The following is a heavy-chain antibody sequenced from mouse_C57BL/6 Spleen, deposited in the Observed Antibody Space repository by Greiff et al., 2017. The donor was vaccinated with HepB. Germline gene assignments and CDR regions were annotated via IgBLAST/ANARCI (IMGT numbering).Heavy chain of an antibody. CDR1: GYSFTGYY. CDR3: GYGSSYFDV. Sequence: EVQLQQSGPELVKPGASVKISCKASGYSFTGYYMNWVKQSPEKSLEWIGEINPSNGGTTYNQKFKAKATLTVDKSSSTAYMQLKSLTSEDSAVYYCGYGSSYFDVWGTGTTVTVSS. V-gene: IGHV1-42*01. J-gene: IGHJ1*03. CDR2: INPSNGGT. D-gene: IGHD1-1*01.